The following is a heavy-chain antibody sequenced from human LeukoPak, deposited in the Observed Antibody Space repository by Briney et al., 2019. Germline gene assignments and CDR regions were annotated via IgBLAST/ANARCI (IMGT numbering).Heavy chain of an antibody. CDR1: GGSFSGYY. J-gene: IGHJ6*03. D-gene: IGHD2-2*01. Sequence: PSGTLSLTCAVYGGSFSGYYWSWIRQPPGKGLEWIGEINHSGSTNYNPSLKSRVTISVDTSKNQFSLKLSSVTAADTAVYYCARGRVVVVPAAPYYYYYYMDVWGKGTTVTVSS. CDR3: ARGRVVVVPAAPYYYYYYMDV. CDR2: INHSGST. V-gene: IGHV4-34*01.